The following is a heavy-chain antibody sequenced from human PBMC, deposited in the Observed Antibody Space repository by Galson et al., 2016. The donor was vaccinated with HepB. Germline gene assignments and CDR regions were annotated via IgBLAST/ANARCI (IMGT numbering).Heavy chain of an antibody. D-gene: IGHD2/OR15-2a*01. CDR1: GFTVSSHY. CDR2: DSMDGRRK. Sequence: SLRLSCAASGFTVSSHYMGWVRQAPGKGLEWLAADSMDGRRKFYADSVKGRFTISRDNSNNMLFLQMSSLRTDDTAIYYCARRHEYCPPVGCSVDYWGQGTLVSVSS. V-gene: IGHV3-30*03. J-gene: IGHJ4*02. CDR3: ARRHEYCPPVGCSVDY.